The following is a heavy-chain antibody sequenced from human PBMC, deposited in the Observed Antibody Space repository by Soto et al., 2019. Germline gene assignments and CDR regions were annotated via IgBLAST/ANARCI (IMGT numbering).Heavy chain of an antibody. CDR2: ISGRGGTT. CDR1: GFTFSSYT. Sequence: VQLLESGGGLVQPGGSLRLSCAASGFTFSSYTMSWVRQAPGKGLEWVSTISGRGGTTYYADSVKGRFTISRDNSRNTLYLQMNSLRAEDTAVYYCAKDRYDSSGYFFNDYWGQGTLVTVSS. J-gene: IGHJ4*02. D-gene: IGHD3-22*01. CDR3: AKDRYDSSGYFFNDY. V-gene: IGHV3-23*01.